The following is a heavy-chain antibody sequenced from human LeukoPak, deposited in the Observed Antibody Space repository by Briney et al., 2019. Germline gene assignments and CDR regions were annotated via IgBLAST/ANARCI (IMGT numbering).Heavy chain of an antibody. Sequence: SETLSLTCAVYGGSFSGYHWSWIRQPPGKGLEWIGEINHSGSTNYNPSLKSRVTISVDTSKNQFSLKLSPVTAADTAVYYCVRGGQWLVPFDYWGQGTLVTVSS. V-gene: IGHV4-34*01. CDR2: INHSGST. CDR3: VRGGQWLVPFDY. CDR1: GGSFSGYH. J-gene: IGHJ4*02. D-gene: IGHD6-19*01.